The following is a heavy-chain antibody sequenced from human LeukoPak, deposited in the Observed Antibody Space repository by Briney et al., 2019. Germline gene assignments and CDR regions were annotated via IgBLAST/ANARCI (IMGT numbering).Heavy chain of an antibody. CDR1: GNTFTSYT. CDR3: ARDPLTTGYYYYGMDV. Sequence: ASVKVSCKASGNTFTSYTINWVRQAPGQGLEYMGWINTNTGSPTYAQGFTGRFVFSLDTSVSTAYLQISRLKPEDTAVYYCARDPLTTGYYYYGMDVWGQGTTVTVSS. J-gene: IGHJ6*02. CDR2: INTNTGSP. V-gene: IGHV7-4-1*02. D-gene: IGHD4/OR15-4a*01.